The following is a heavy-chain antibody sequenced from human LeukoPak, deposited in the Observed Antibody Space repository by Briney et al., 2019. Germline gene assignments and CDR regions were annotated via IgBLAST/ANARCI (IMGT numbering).Heavy chain of an antibody. J-gene: IGHJ4*02. CDR2: IQYDGSNK. D-gene: IGHD2-15*01. Sequence: GGSLRLSCAASGFTFSSYGMHWVRQAPGKGLEWVAFIQYDGSNKYYADSVKGRFTISRDNSKNTLYLQMNSLRAEDTAVYYCARSGLNRLDYWGQGTLVTVSS. CDR3: ARSGLNRLDY. CDR1: GFTFSSYG. V-gene: IGHV3-30*02.